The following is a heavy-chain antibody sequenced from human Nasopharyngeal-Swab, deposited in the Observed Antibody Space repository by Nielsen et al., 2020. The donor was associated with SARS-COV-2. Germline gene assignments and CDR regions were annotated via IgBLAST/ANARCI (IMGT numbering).Heavy chain of an antibody. Sequence: ASVKVSCKASGYTFTSYYMHWVRQAPGQGLEWMGIINPSGGSTSYAQKFQGRVTITRDTSASTAYMELSSLRSEDTAVYYCARAVSWFGELSHYYYYMDVWGKGTTVTVSS. CDR2: INPSGGST. CDR1: GYTFTSYY. J-gene: IGHJ6*03. CDR3: ARAVSWFGELSHYYYYMDV. D-gene: IGHD3-10*01. V-gene: IGHV1-46*01.